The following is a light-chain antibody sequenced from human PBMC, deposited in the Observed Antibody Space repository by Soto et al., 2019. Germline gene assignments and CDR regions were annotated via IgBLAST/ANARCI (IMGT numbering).Light chain of an antibody. CDR3: QQTYSTPLT. CDR1: QSITY. V-gene: IGKV1-39*01. CDR2: AAS. Sequence: DIQMTQSPSSLSASVGDRVTITCRASQSITYLNWYQQKPGKAPKLLIYAASSLQSGVPSRFSGSGSGTHFTLTISSLQPEDFASYYCQQTYSTPLTFGGGTKVVIK. J-gene: IGKJ4*01.